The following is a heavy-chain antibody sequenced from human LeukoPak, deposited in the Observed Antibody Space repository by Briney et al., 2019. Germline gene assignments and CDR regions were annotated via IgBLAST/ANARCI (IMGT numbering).Heavy chain of an antibody. V-gene: IGHV3-66*01. CDR1: GFTVSSNY. CDR3: ARGGYSGSGNYFDY. CDR2: IYTAGST. D-gene: IGHD3-10*01. J-gene: IGHJ4*02. Sequence: PGGSRRLSCAASGFTVSSNYMTWVRQAPGKGLQWVSVIYTAGSTYYADSVKGRFTISRDNSKNTLYLQMISLRAEDTAVYYCARGGYSGSGNYFDYWGQGTLVTVSS.